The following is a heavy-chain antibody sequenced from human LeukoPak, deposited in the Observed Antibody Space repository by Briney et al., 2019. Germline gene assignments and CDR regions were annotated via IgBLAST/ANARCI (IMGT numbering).Heavy chain of an antibody. V-gene: IGHV3-30-3*01. CDR2: LSHDGSTK. Sequence: PGTSLRLSCAASGFTFGGYTMHWVRQAPGKGLEWVAVLSHDGSTKYYADSVRGRFTISRDNSKNTLYVQMNGLRVEDTAMYYCARDPSYYTGSGFDIWGQGTMVSVSS. J-gene: IGHJ3*02. CDR1: GFTFGGYT. D-gene: IGHD1-26*01. CDR3: ARDPSYYTGSGFDI.